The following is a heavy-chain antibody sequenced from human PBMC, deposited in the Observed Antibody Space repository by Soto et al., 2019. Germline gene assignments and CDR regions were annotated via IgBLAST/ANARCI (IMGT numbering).Heavy chain of an antibody. Sequence: ASVKVSCKASGYTFTSYAMHWVRQAPGQRLEWMGWINAGNGNTKYSQKFQGRVTITRDTSASTAYMELSSLRSEDTAVYYCARDWSGGSCFDYWGQGTLVTVSS. V-gene: IGHV1-3*01. CDR2: INAGNGNT. D-gene: IGHD2-15*01. CDR1: GYTFTSYA. J-gene: IGHJ4*02. CDR3: ARDWSGGSCFDY.